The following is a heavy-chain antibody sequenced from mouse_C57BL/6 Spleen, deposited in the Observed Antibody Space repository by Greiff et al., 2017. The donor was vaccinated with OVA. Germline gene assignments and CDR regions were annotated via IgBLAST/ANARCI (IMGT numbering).Heavy chain of an antibody. V-gene: IGHV2-6-1*01. CDR3: ARHDDGYYDYAMDY. D-gene: IGHD2-3*01. CDR2: IWSDGST. Sequence: VQLVESGPGLVAPSQSLSITCTVSGFSLTSYGVHWVRQPPGKGLEWLVVIWSDGSTTYNSALKSRLSISKDNSKSQVFLKMNSLQTDDTAMYYCARHDDGYYDYAMDYWGQGTSVTVSS. CDR1: GFSLTSYG. J-gene: IGHJ4*01.